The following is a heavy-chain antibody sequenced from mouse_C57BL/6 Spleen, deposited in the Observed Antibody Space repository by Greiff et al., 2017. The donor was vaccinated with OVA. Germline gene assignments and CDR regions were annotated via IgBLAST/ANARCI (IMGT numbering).Heavy chain of an antibody. CDR1: GYAFTNYL. J-gene: IGHJ1*03. CDR3: ARDYGSSYEYCDV. V-gene: IGHV1-54*01. CDR2: INPGSGGT. Sequence: QVQLQQSGAELVRPGTSVKVSCKASGYAFTNYLIEWVQQRPGQGLEWIGVINPGSGGTNSNYKFTGKATLTADKSASPAYMQLSSLTSEDSAVYFCARDYGSSYEYCDVWGTGTTVTVSS. D-gene: IGHD1-1*01.